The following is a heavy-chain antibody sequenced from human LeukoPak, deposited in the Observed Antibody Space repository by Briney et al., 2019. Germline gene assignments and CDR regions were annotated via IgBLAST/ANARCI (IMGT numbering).Heavy chain of an antibody. CDR2: INHSGST. J-gene: IGHJ6*03. CDR3: ARARRGGLDYYYMDV. CDR1: GGSFSGYY. Sequence: SETLSLTCAVYGGSFSGYYWSWIRQPPGKGLEWIGEINHSGSTNYNPSLKSRVTISVDTSKNQFSLKLSSVTAADTAVYYCARARRGGLDYYYMDVWGKGTTVTVSS. D-gene: IGHD3-10*01. V-gene: IGHV4-34*01.